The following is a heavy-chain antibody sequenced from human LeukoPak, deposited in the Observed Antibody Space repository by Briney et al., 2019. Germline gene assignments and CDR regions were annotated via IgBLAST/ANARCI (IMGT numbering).Heavy chain of an antibody. J-gene: IGHJ6*04. V-gene: IGHV3-30*18. CDR3: AKDVGPDETDKYYYGMDV. D-gene: IGHD3-16*01. Sequence: PGGSLRLSCAASGFTFSSYGMHWVRQAPGKGLEWVAVISCDGSNKYYADSVKGRFTISRDNSKNTLYLQMNSLGAEDTAVYYCAKDVGPDETDKYYYGMDVWGKGTTVTVSS. CDR1: GFTFSSYG. CDR2: ISCDGSNK.